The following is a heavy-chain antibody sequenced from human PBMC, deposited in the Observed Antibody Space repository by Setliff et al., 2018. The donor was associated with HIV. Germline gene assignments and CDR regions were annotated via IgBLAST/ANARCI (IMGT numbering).Heavy chain of an antibody. CDR3: AKDGWGYDYVGAYYFDY. D-gene: IGHD5-12*01. V-gene: IGHV3-43*01. J-gene: IGHJ4*02. CDR2: ISWDGDMT. Sequence: GGSLRLSCAASGFTFDDYTMHWVRQAPGKGLEWVSLISWDGDMTYYADSVKGRFTISRDNSKNSLYLQMNSLTTEDTGLYYCAKDGWGYDYVGAYYFDYWGQGTPGTVSS. CDR1: GFTFDDYT.